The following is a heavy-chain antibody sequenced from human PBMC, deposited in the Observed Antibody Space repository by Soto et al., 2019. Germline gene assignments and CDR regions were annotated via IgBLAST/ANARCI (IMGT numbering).Heavy chain of an antibody. CDR3: AGGKKTKVPTSSYYYGMDV. V-gene: IGHV1-69*06. J-gene: IGHJ6*02. CDR1: GGTFSSYA. CDR2: IIPIFGTA. D-gene: IGHD4-17*01. Sequence: AASVKVSCKASGGTFSSYAISWVRQAPGQGLEWMGGIIPIFGTANYAQKFQGRVTITADKSTSTAYMELSSLRSEDTAVYYCAGGKKTKVPTSSYYYGMDVWGQGTTVTVSS.